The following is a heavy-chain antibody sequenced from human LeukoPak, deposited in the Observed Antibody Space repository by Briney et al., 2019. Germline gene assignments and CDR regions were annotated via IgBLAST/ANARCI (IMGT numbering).Heavy chain of an antibody. CDR2: ISGSSSYI. V-gene: IGHV3-21*01. CDR1: GFTFSSNS. CDR3: ARDGPLDYDSTGYYIDH. Sequence: GGSLRLSSAASGFTFSSNSMNWVRQAPGKGLEWVSSISGSSSYIHYADSVKGRFTISRDNAKNSLYLQINSLRAEDTAVYYCARDGPLDYDSTGYYIDHWGQGTLVTVSS. J-gene: IGHJ4*02. D-gene: IGHD3-22*01.